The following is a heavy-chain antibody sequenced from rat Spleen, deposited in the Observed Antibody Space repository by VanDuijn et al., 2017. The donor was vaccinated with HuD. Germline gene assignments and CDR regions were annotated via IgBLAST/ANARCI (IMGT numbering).Heavy chain of an antibody. J-gene: IGHJ3*01. CDR2: ISNARGIT. Sequence: EVQLVESGGGLVQPGRSLKLSCAASGFTYSNFVMAWIRQAPGKGLEWVASISNARGITYYPDSVKGRFTISRDNAKSTLYLQMNSLRSEDTATYYCTTGDYGYTRLFAYWGQGTLVTVSS. V-gene: IGHV5-31*01. CDR1: GFTYSNFV. CDR3: TTGDYGYTRLFAY. D-gene: IGHD1-6*01.